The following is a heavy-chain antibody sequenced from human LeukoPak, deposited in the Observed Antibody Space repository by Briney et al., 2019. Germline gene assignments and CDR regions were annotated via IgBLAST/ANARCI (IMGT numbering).Heavy chain of an antibody. Sequence: GGSLRLSCAASGCTFSSYARSWVRQAPGKGLEWFSSIIGSGNRTYYADSVQGRFTISRDNSKNMLFLQMNSMRAEDTAVYYCAKNLYCGGGSCYPSALGMDVWGQGTTVTVSS. D-gene: IGHD2-15*01. CDR2: IIGSGNRT. J-gene: IGHJ6*02. CDR3: AKNLYCGGGSCYPSALGMDV. V-gene: IGHV3-23*01. CDR1: GCTFSSYA.